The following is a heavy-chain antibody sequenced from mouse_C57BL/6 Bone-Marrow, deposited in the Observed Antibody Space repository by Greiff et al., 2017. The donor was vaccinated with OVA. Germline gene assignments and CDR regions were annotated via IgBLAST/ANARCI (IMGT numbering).Heavy chain of an antibody. D-gene: IGHD2-4*01. CDR1: GYSFTSYY. V-gene: IGHV1-66*01. Sequence: VQLQQSGPELVKPGASVKISCKASGYSFTSYYIHWVKQRPGQGLEWIGWIYPGSGNTKYNEKFKGKATLTADTSSSTAYMQLSSLTSEDSAVYYCAEDYEGYFDVWGTGTTVTVSS. CDR3: AEDYEGYFDV. CDR2: IYPGSGNT. J-gene: IGHJ1*03.